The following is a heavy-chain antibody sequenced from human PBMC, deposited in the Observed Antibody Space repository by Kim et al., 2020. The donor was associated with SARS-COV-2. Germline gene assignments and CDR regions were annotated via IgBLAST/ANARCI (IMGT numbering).Heavy chain of an antibody. CDR3: ASEGGLSARTQNGMDV. Sequence: ASVKVSCKASGYTFTTYAMHWVRQAPGQRLEWMGWINCGTGNTKYSQRFQDRITITRDTSASSAYMELRSLRSEDTGVYYCASEGGLSARTQNGMDVWGQGTPVTVSS. J-gene: IGHJ6*02. CDR2: INCGTGNT. V-gene: IGHV1-3*01. D-gene: IGHD3-16*02. CDR1: GYTFTTYA.